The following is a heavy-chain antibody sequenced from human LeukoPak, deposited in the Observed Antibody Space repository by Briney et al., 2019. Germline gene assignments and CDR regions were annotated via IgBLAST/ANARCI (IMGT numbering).Heavy chain of an antibody. CDR1: GFTFSSYS. J-gene: IGHJ4*02. CDR3: ARGGYYYGSGSYLYFDY. Sequence: GGSLRLSCAASGFTFSSYSMNWVRQAPGKGLEWVSYISSSSSTIYYADSVKGRFTISRDNAKNSLYLQMSSLRAEDTAVYYCARGGYYYGSGSYLYFDYWGQGTLVTVSS. CDR2: ISSSSSTI. V-gene: IGHV3-48*01. D-gene: IGHD3-10*01.